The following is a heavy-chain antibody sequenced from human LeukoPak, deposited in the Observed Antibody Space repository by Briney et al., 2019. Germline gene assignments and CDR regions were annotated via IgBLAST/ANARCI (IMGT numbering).Heavy chain of an antibody. CDR1: GFTFSSYA. CDR3: ARDGADYDILTGYYGLYYYGMDV. Sequence: GGSLRLSCAASGFTFSSYAMHWVRQAPGKGLEWVAVISYDGSNKYYADSVKGRFTISRDNSKNTLYLQMNSLRAEDTAVYYCARDGADYDILTGYYGLYYYGMDVWGQGTTVTVSS. V-gene: IGHV3-30-3*01. J-gene: IGHJ6*02. D-gene: IGHD3-9*01. CDR2: ISYDGSNK.